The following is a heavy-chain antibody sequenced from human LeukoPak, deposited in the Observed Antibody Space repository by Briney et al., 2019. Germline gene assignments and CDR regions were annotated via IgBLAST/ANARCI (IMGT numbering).Heavy chain of an antibody. CDR1: GFTFSSYS. V-gene: IGHV3-21*01. CDR3: ARERAVAGPYYYGMDV. CDR2: ISSSSSYI. Sequence: GGSLRLSCAASGFTFSSYSMNWVRQAPGKGLEWVSSISSSSSYIYYADSVKGRFTISRDNAKNSLYLQMNSLRAEDTAVYYCARERAVAGPYYYGMDVWGQGTTVTVSS. J-gene: IGHJ6*02. D-gene: IGHD6-19*01.